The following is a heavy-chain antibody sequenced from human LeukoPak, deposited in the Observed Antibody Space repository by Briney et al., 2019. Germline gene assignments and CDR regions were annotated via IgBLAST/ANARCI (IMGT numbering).Heavy chain of an antibody. J-gene: IGHJ4*01. Sequence: GGPLRLSCAASGFTFSSFGMHWLRQAPGRGLECVAVMGSDGSNIYYSNSVEGRFTISRDASKNTLFLQMDSLRADDTALYYCARESGLPGTYHYFFAYWGHGTLVTVSS. CDR2: MGSDGSNI. V-gene: IGHV3-33*01. CDR1: GFTFSSFG. CDR3: ARESGLPGTYHYFFAY. D-gene: IGHD3-10*01.